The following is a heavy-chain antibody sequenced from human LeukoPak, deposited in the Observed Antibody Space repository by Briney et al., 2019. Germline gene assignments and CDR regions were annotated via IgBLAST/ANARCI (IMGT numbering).Heavy chain of an antibody. Sequence: PSETLSLTCTVSDYSISSDDYWGWIRQPPGKGLEWIGSIYHNGRTYYNPSLKSRVTISVETSKNQFCLSLSSVTAADTAVYYCAREPRYCSGGSCYRGGHFAYWGQGTLVTVSS. CDR1: DYSISSDDY. V-gene: IGHV4-38-2*02. CDR3: AREPRYCSGGSCYRGGHFAY. D-gene: IGHD2-15*01. CDR2: IYHNGRT. J-gene: IGHJ4*02.